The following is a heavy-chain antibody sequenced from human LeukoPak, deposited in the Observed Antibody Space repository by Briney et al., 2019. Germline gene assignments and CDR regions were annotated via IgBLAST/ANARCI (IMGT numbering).Heavy chain of an antibody. CDR1: GFTFNSYA. CDR2: ISGSGGST. V-gene: IGHV3-23*01. D-gene: IGHD2-2*01. Sequence: PGGSLRLSCAASGFTFNSYAMSWVRQAPGKGLEWVSAISGSGGSTYYADSVKGRFTISRDNSKNTLYLQMNSLRAEDTAVYYCAKGEGYCSSTSCHTSFDYWGQGTLVTVSS. J-gene: IGHJ4*02. CDR3: AKGEGYCSSTSCHTSFDY.